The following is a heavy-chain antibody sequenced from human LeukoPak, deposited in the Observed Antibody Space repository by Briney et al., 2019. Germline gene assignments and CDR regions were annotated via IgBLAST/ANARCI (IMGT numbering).Heavy chain of an antibody. Sequence: GSLRLSCAASGFTFNSYAMSWIRQPPGKGLEWIGSIYYSGSTYYNPSLKSRVTISVDTSKNQFSLKLSSVAAADTAVYYCARASRPYDILTGYYYDAFDIWGQGTMVTVSS. D-gene: IGHD3-9*01. J-gene: IGHJ3*02. CDR3: ARASRPYDILTGYYYDAFDI. CDR2: IYYSGST. CDR1: GFTFNSYA. V-gene: IGHV4-39*07.